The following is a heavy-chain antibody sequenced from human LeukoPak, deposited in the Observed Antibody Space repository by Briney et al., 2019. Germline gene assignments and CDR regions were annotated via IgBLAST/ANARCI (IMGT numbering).Heavy chain of an antibody. D-gene: IGHD2-15*01. V-gene: IGHV3-23*01. CDR1: GFTFSSYA. CDR3: AKNLYCGGGSCYPSALGMDV. CDR2: ISGSGGST. Sequence: GGSLRPSCAASGFTFSSYAINWVRQAPGKGLEWVSLISGSGGSTYYADSVKGRFTISRDNSNNTLYLQMNGLRAEDTAVYYCAKNLYCGGGSCYPSALGMDVWGQGTTVTVSS. J-gene: IGHJ6*02.